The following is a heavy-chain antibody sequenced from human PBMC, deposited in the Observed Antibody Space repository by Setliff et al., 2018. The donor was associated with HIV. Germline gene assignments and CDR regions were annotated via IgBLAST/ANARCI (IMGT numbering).Heavy chain of an antibody. CDR3: ALLRGYYYGSGSYFLGYMDV. D-gene: IGHD3-10*01. CDR2: IYPGDSAT. Sequence: GESLKISCQGSGYRFASYWIGWVRQMPGKGLEWMGLIYPGDSATRYSTSFQGLVTISADKSISTAYLQWSSLKASETAIYYCALLRGYYYGSGSYFLGYMDVWGKGTTVTVSS. CDR1: GYRFASYW. V-gene: IGHV5-51*01. J-gene: IGHJ6*03.